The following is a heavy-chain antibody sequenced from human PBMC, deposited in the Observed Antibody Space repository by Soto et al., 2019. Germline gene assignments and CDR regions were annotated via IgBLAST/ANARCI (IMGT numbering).Heavy chain of an antibody. CDR2: INHSGST. CDR3: ARDWGRDSYYYYMDV. J-gene: IGHJ6*03. V-gene: IGHV4-34*01. CDR1: GGSFSGYY. D-gene: IGHD3-16*01. Sequence: SETLSLTCAVYGGSFSGYYWSWIRQPPGKGLEWIGEINHSGSTNYNPSLKSRVTISVDTSKNKFSLKLSAVTAADTAVYYCARDWGRDSYYYYMDVWGKGTTVTVSS.